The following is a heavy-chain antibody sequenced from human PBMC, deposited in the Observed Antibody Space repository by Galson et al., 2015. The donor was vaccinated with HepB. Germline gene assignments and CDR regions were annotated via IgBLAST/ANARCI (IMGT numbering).Heavy chain of an antibody. CDR3: AKGTYAGVVTATDAFDI. D-gene: IGHD2-21*02. J-gene: IGHJ3*02. CDR1: GFTFSSYA. Sequence: SLRLSCAASGFTFSSYAMSWVRQAPGKGLEWVSAISGSGGSTYYADSAKGRFTISRDNSKNTLYLQMNSLRAEDTAVYYCAKGTYAGVVTATDAFDIWGQGTMVTVSS. V-gene: IGHV3-23*01. CDR2: ISGSGGST.